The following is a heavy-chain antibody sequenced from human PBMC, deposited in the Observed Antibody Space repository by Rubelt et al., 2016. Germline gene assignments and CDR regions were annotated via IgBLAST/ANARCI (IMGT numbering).Heavy chain of an antibody. Sequence: QVQLVQSGAEVKKPGASVKVSCKASGYTFISHGISWVRQAPGQGLEWMGIINPSGGNTIYAKNFQGRVSMTTDTATNTVSMVLNSLGSGDTAIYYCVRGYSGFDSPYYFDYWGQGTLVTVSS. D-gene: IGHD1-26*01. CDR2: INPSGGNT. CDR1: GYTFISHG. V-gene: IGHV1-46*01. CDR3: VRGYSGFDSPYYFDY. J-gene: IGHJ4*02.